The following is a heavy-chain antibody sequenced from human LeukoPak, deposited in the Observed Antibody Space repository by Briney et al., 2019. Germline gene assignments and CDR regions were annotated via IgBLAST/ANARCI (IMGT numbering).Heavy chain of an antibody. CDR3: ASSSGWSVYYFDY. D-gene: IGHD6-19*01. CDR1: GFTFSSYW. V-gene: IGHV3-7*01. CDR2: IKQDGSEK. J-gene: IGHJ4*02. Sequence: GGSLRLSRAASGFTFSSYWMSWVRQAPGKGLEGVANIKQDGSEKYYVDSVKGRFTISRDNAKNSLYLQMNSLRAEDTAVYYCASSSGWSVYYFDYWGQGTLVTVPS.